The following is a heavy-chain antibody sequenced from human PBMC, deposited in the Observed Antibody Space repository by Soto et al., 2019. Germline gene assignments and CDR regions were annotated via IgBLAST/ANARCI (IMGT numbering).Heavy chain of an antibody. D-gene: IGHD1-26*01. Sequence: QVELMQSGGEVKKPGASVKVSCKTSGYTFFSYGITWVRQAPGQGLEWMGWVSGYNGHTNYAQKFQDRVSMTRDISTTTAYMELRSLRTDDTAVYYCAGLGGPTSSENWFDPWGQGTLVTVSS. V-gene: IGHV1-18*01. CDR1: GYTFFSYG. CDR3: AGLGGPTSSENWFDP. CDR2: VSGYNGHT. J-gene: IGHJ5*02.